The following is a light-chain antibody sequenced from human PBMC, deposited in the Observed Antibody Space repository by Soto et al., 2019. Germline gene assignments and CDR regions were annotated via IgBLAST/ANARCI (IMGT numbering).Light chain of an antibody. V-gene: IGKV3-11*01. CDR1: QSVSSY. Sequence: EIVLTQSPATLSLSPGERATLSCRASQSVSSYLAWYQQKPGQAPRLLIYAASNRATGIPARFSGSGSGTDFTLTISSLEPEDFAVYYCQQRSNWPPLTFGGGTKAEIK. CDR3: QQRSNWPPLT. J-gene: IGKJ4*01. CDR2: AAS.